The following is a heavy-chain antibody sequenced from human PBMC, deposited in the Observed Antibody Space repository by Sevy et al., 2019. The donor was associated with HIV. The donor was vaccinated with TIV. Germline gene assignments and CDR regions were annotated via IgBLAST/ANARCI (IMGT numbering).Heavy chain of an antibody. J-gene: IGHJ2*01. CDR2: LYSTGST. D-gene: IGHD6-19*01. Sequence: SETLSLTCSVSGGSISSSSYYWGWIRQPPGKGLEWIGSLYSTGSTSYNPSLRSRVTVSADTSKNQFTLKLDSVSAADTAVYYCAPPHANGWYEGTGGYFDIWGRGTLVTVSS. CDR1: GGSISSSSYY. CDR3: APPHANGWYEGTGGYFDI. V-gene: IGHV4-39*01.